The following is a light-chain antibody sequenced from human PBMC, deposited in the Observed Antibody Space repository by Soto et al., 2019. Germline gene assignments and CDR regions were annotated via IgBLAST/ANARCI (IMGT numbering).Light chain of an antibody. CDR3: SSFTTSSTLV. CDR1: RSDIRAYNY. Sequence: QSVLTQPASVSGSPGQWITISCTGTRSDIRAYNYVSWYQHHPGKAPKVLIYDVNYRPSGVSSRFSGSKSGSTASLTISGLQAEDEAHYYCSSFTTSSTLVFGGGTKLTV. CDR2: DVN. J-gene: IGLJ2*01. V-gene: IGLV2-14*03.